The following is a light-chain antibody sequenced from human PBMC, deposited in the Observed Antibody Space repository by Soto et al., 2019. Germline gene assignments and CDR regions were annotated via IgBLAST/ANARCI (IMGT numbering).Light chain of an antibody. CDR2: WAS. J-gene: IGKJ4*01. CDR3: QQYYSSPLT. Sequence: DIVMTQSPDSLAVSLGERATINCTSSQSVLYSSDNRNYLAWYQQKPGQPPQLLIYWASIRESGVPDRFSGSGLGTDFTLTIWSLQAEDVALYYCQQYYSSPLTFGGGTKVEIK. V-gene: IGKV4-1*01. CDR1: QSVLYSSDNRNY.